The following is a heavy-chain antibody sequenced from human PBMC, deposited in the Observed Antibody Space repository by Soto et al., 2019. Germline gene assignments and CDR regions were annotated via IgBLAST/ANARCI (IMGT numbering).Heavy chain of an antibody. Sequence: QEQLVQSGAEVKKPGASVKVSCKTSGYTFTDYDINWVRQATGQGLEWIGWMNPNSGETGYAQKFQGRVTMTRSAPLISAFWGRGGLRSEDTAFYYWGGGGGAPRPRWYTWSAPGGRGTLVTVPS. J-gene: IGHJ5*02. V-gene: IGHV1-8*01. CDR1: GYTFTDYD. D-gene: IGHD2-8*01. CDR2: MNPNSGET. CDR3: GGGGGAPRPRWYTWSAP.